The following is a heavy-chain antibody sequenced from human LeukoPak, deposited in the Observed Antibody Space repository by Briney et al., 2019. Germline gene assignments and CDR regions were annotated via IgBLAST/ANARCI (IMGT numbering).Heavy chain of an antibody. CDR1: GGTFSSYA. J-gene: IGHJ4*02. CDR3: AREAPPPQHSSGWYIY. CDR2: IIPIFGTA. V-gene: IGHV1-69*01. Sequence: SVKVSCKASGGTFSSYAISWVRQAPGQGLEWMGGIIPIFGTANYAQKFQGRVTITADESTSTAYMELSSLRSEDTAVYYCAREAPPPQHSSGWYIYWGQGTLVTVSS. D-gene: IGHD6-19*01.